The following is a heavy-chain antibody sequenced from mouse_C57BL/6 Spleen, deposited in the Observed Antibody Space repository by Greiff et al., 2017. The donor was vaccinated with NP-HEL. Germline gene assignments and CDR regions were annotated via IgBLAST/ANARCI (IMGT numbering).Heavy chain of an antibody. Sequence: EVNVVESGGGLVKPGGSLKLSCAASGFTFSDYGMHWVRQAPEKGLEWVAYISSGGSTIYYAGTVKGRFTLSRDNAKNTLFLQMTSLRSEDTAMYYCARTTMGAWFAYWGQGTLVTVSA. V-gene: IGHV5-17*01. CDR3: ARTTMGAWFAY. CDR1: GFTFSDYG. CDR2: ISSGGSTI. D-gene: IGHD2-1*01. J-gene: IGHJ3*01.